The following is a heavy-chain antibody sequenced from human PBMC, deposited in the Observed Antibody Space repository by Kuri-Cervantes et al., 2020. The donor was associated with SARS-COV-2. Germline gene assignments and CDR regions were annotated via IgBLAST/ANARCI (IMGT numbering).Heavy chain of an antibody. V-gene: IGHV3-23*01. CDR1: GFTFSSYA. D-gene: IGHD2-2*02. CDR3: TTDPPIVVVLAAIEDLDY. J-gene: IGHJ4*02. CDR2: ISGSGGST. Sequence: GGSLRLSCAASGFTFSSYAMSWVRQAPGKGLEWVSAISGSGGSTYYADSVKGRFTISRDNSKNTLYLQMNSLKTEDTAVYYCTTDPPIVVVLAAIEDLDYWGQGTLVTVSS.